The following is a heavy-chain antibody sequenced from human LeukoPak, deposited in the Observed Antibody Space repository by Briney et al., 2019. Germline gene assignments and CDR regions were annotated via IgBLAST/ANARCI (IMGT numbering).Heavy chain of an antibody. CDR1: GFTFTSYW. J-gene: IGHJ4*02. D-gene: IGHD1-26*01. CDR2: IKQDGTEI. V-gene: IGHV3-7*01. CDR3: ARFVGATSFDY. Sequence: TGGSLRLSCAASGFTFTSYWLTWVRQTPGKGLEWVASIKQDGTEIHYVDSVKGRFTISRDNTKNSLYLQMNSLRAEDTAIYYCARFVGATSFDYWGQGTLVTVSS.